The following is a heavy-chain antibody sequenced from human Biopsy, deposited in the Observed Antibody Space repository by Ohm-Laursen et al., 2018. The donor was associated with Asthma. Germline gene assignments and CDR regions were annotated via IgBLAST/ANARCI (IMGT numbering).Heavy chain of an antibody. CDR3: AKRRGYSDFNDFDY. D-gene: IGHD4-11*01. CDR1: GFTFSRYA. CDR2: ISHDGQTQ. V-gene: IGHV3-30*18. Sequence: SLRLSCTASGFTFSRYAIHWVRQAPGKGLEWAAVISHDGQTQHYAESVKGRFALSRDNPQNTLYLQMISLRTDDTAVYYCAKRRGYSDFNDFDYWGHGTLVTVSS. J-gene: IGHJ4*01.